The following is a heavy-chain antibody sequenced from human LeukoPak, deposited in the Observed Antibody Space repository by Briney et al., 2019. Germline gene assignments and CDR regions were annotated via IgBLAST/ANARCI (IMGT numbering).Heavy chain of an antibody. CDR1: RFTLSNSA. CDR3: AKELRPNDY. Sequence: GGSLRLSCAASRFTLSNSAMSWVRQAPGKGLEWVSAISRSGDRTFYADSVKGRFTISRDSSIDTLFLEMNSLRAEDTTVYFCAKELRPNDYWGQGTLVTVSS. J-gene: IGHJ4*02. CDR2: ISRSGDRT. D-gene: IGHD2-15*01. V-gene: IGHV3-23*01.